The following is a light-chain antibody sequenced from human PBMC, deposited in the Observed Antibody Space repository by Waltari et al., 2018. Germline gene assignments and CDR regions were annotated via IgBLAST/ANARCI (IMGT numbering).Light chain of an antibody. CDR1: ESLSGN. Sequence: EIVMTQSPATLSVSPGERATLSCRASESLSGNLAWYQHKPGQAPRLLIYGESTRATGIPARFSGSGSGAEFTLTISSLQSEDFATYYCLQDYTYPPWTFGQGTKVEI. CDR2: GES. J-gene: IGKJ1*01. CDR3: LQDYTYPPWT. V-gene: IGKV3-15*01.